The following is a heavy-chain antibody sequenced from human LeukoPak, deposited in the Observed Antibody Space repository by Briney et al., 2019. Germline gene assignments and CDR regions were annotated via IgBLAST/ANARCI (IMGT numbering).Heavy chain of an antibody. Sequence: PGRSLRLSCAASGFILSSYGMHWVRQAPGKGLEWVAVISYDGSNKYYADSVKGRFTISRDNSKNTLYLQMNSLRAEDTAVYYCAKRSSSGYYSYYFDYWGQGTLVTVSS. CDR3: AKRSSSGYYSYYFDY. D-gene: IGHD3-22*01. CDR1: GFILSSYG. CDR2: ISYDGSNK. V-gene: IGHV3-30*18. J-gene: IGHJ4*02.